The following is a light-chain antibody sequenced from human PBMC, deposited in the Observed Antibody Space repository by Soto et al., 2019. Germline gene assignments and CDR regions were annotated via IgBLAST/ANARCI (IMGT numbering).Light chain of an antibody. J-gene: IGLJ3*02. CDR3: SSYTRSSTLVA. Sequence: QSVLTQPASVSGSPGQSITISCTGTSSDVGGYNYVSWYQQHPGKAPKLMIYDVSNRPSGVSNRFSGSKSGNTASLTISGLQAEDEADYYCSSYTRSSTLVAFGGGTKVTVL. CDR1: SSDVGGYNY. CDR2: DVS. V-gene: IGLV2-14*01.